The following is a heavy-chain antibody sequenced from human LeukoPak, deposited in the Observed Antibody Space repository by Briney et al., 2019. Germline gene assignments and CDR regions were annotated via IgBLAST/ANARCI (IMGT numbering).Heavy chain of an antibody. CDR2: INPSGGST. J-gene: IGHJ4*02. V-gene: IGHV1-46*01. D-gene: IGHD3-3*01. CDR1: GYTFTSYY. CDR3: ARGNVSFLEWLFVFDY. Sequence: ASVKVSCKASGYTFTSYYMHWVRQAPGQGLERMGIINPSGGSTSYAQKFQGRVTMTRDTSTSTVYMELSSLRSEDTAVYYCARGNVSFLEWLFVFDYWGQGTLVTVSS.